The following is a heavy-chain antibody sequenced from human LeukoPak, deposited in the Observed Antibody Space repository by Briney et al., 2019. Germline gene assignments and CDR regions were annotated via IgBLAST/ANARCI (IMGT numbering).Heavy chain of an antibody. V-gene: IGHV3-21*01. Sequence: PGGSLRLSCAASGFTFSSYSMNWVRQAPGKGLEWVSSISSSSSYIYYADSVKGRFTISRDNARDSLYLEMNSLRAEDTAVYYCTVTWGRYRMDVWGKGSTVTVSA. CDR3: TVTWGRYRMDV. CDR1: GFTFSSYS. D-gene: IGHD4-11*01. CDR2: ISSSSSYI. J-gene: IGHJ6*04.